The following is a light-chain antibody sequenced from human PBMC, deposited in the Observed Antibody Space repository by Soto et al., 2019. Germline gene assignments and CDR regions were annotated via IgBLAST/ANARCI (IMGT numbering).Light chain of an antibody. CDR2: DVS. CDR1: SSDVGGYNY. Sequence: QSALTQPRSVSGSPGQSVTISCTGTSSDVGGYNYVSWYQQHPGKAPKLMIYDVSTRPSGVPDRFSGSKSGNTASLTISGLQAEDEADYYCCSYAGSRTFVFGGGTQLTVL. CDR3: CSYAGSRTFV. V-gene: IGLV2-11*01. J-gene: IGLJ7*01.